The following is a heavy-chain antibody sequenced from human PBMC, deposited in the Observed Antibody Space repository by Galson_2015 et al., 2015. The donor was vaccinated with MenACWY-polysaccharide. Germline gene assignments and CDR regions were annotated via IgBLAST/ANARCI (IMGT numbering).Heavy chain of an antibody. D-gene: IGHD2-15*01. CDR1: GFTFRDYY. Sequence: SLRLSCAASGFTFRDYYVSWIRQAPGKGLDWVSFISSSGSAMYYADSVKGRFTISRDNAKNSLYLQMNSLRAEDTAVYYCARSTPKDNYDYWGQGTLVTVSS. CDR2: ISSSGSAM. J-gene: IGHJ4*02. CDR3: ARSTPKDNYDY. V-gene: IGHV3-11*01.